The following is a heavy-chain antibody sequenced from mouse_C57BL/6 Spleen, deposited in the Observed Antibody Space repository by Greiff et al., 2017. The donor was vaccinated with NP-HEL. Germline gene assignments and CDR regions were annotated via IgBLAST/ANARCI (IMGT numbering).Heavy chain of an antibody. CDR1: GFNIKDDY. CDR2: IDPENGDT. J-gene: IGHJ2*01. V-gene: IGHV14-4*01. D-gene: IGHD2-5*01. CDR3: TTGDYSNYVGIDY. Sequence: EVQLQQSGAELVRPGASVKLSCTASGFNIKDDYMHWVKQRPEQGLEWIGWIDPENGDTEYASKFQGKATITADTSSNTAYLQRSSLTSEDTAVYYCTTGDYSNYVGIDYWGQGTTLTVSS.